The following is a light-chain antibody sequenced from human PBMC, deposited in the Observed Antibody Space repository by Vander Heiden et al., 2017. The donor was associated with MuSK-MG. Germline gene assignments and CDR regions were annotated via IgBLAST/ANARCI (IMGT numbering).Light chain of an antibody. V-gene: IGKV3-15*01. CDR1: QGVSSN. CDR2: GAS. Sequence: IVMTHSPATLSVSPGERATLSCRASQGVSSNVAWYQQKPGQDPRLLIYGASTRATGIPARFSGRGSGTEFTLTISSLQSEDFAVYYCQQYNNWLRWTFGQGTKVEIK. J-gene: IGKJ1*01. CDR3: QQYNNWLRWT.